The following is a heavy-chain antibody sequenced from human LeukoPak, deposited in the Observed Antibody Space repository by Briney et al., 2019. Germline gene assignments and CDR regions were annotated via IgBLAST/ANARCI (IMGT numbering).Heavy chain of an antibody. D-gene: IGHD1-26*01. Sequence: GASVKVSCKASGYTFTSYGISWVRQAPGQGLGWVGWINPNPNSGGTSYAQKFQGRVTMTRDTSINTAYMELSGLRSDDTAVYFCARGSYGYDWGQGTLVTVSS. V-gene: IGHV1-2*02. CDR3: ARGSYGYD. CDR1: GYTFTSYG. J-gene: IGHJ4*02. CDR2: INPNPNSGGT.